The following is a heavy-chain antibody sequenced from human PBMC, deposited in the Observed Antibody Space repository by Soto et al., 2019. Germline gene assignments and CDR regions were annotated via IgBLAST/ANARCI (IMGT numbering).Heavy chain of an antibody. Sequence: SETLSLTCTVSGGSISDDAYWSWIRQTPGKGLEWIGYIYHTGNTYYNPSLRSRVSISVDKSKSQFSLKLISVTAADTAVYFCARDEYQLLSSVSWFDSWGQGTLVTVSS. D-gene: IGHD2-2*01. CDR1: GGSISDDAY. CDR3: ARDEYQLLSSVSWFDS. CDR2: IYHTGNT. J-gene: IGHJ5*01. V-gene: IGHV4-30-4*01.